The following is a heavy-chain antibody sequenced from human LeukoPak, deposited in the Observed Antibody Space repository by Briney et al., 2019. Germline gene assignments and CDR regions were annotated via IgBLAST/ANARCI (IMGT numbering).Heavy chain of an antibody. CDR2: IKQDGSEK. CDR3: AREKATRYYFDY. CDR1: GFTFSTSW. J-gene: IGHJ4*02. V-gene: IGHV3-7*01. Sequence: PGGSLRLSCAASGFTFSTSWMSWVRQAPGKGLEWVANIKQDGSEKYYVDSVKGRFTISRDNAKNSLYLQMNSLRAEDTAVYYCAREKATRYYFDYWGQGTLVTVSS. D-gene: IGHD5-12*01.